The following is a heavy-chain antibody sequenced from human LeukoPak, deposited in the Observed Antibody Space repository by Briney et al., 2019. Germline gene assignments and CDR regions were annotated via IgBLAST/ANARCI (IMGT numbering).Heavy chain of an antibody. CDR1: GISFSNYA. Sequence: RGSLRLSCAPAGISFSNYAMSWVRQAPARGLEWVSSIRGNGDTFYPDSVKGRFSLSTDDYRNTVYLQLHNLRVDYTAIYYCARASWAGAADAVCWGQGTLVTVSS. D-gene: IGHD3-10*01. V-gene: IGHV3-23*01. CDR3: ARASWAGAADAVC. CDR2: IRGNGDT. J-gene: IGHJ4*02.